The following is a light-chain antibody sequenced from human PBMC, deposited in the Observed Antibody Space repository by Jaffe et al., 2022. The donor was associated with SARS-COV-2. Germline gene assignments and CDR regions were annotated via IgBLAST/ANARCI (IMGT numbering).Light chain of an antibody. CDR1: SSDVGVYNY. J-gene: IGLJ3*02. V-gene: IGLV2-8*01. CDR2: EVT. CDR3: SSYAGSNNWV. Sequence: QSALTQPPSASGSPGQSVTISCAGTSSDVGVYNYVSWYQQHPGKAPKLMIYEVTTRPSGVPDRFSGSKSGNTASLTVSGLQAEDEADYYCSSYAGSNNWVFGGGTKLTVL.